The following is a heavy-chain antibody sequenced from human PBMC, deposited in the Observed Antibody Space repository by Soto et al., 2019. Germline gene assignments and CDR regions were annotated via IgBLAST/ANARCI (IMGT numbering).Heavy chain of an antibody. Sequence: ASVKVSCKASGDTFSRYTISWVLQAPGQGLEWLGRIIPSLGVSNYAQRFQGRVTVTADISTSTAYMELNSLTSEDTAVYYCAGPVGGYCTSSRCYSPFDSWGQGALVTVSS. D-gene: IGHD2-2*01. CDR3: AGPVGGYCTSSRCYSPFDS. CDR2: IIPSLGVS. J-gene: IGHJ4*02. V-gene: IGHV1-69*02. CDR1: GDTFSRYT.